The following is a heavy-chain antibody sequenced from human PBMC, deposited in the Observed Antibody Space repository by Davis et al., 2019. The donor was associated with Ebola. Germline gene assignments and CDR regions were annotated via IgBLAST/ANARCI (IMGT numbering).Heavy chain of an antibody. CDR2: MNPNSGNT. D-gene: IGHD4-23*01. V-gene: IGHV1-8*01. J-gene: IGHJ4*02. CDR3: ARGRGNRGTF. CDR1: GYTFTNYD. Sequence: AASVKVSCKTSGYTFTNYDINWVRQASGQGLEWMGWMNPNSGNTGYAQKFQGRVTMTRDTSINTAYMELSSLTSEDTAVYYCARGRGNRGTFWGQGSLVIVSS.